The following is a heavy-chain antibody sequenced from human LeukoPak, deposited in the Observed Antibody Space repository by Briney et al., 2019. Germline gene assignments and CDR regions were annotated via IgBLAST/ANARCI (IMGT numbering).Heavy chain of an antibody. J-gene: IGHJ4*02. CDR1: GFTFGDCS. D-gene: IGHD3-10*01. CDR3: TADLSTFGSGEREY. Sequence: GGSLRLSCTASGFTFGDCSMSWFRQAPGKGLEWVGRIKNKAGGEATDYAAPVKGRFTVSRDESKGTVHLQMNSLKTEDTAVYYCTADLSTFGSGEREYWGQGTLVTVSS. CDR2: IKNKAGGEAT. V-gene: IGHV3-15*01.